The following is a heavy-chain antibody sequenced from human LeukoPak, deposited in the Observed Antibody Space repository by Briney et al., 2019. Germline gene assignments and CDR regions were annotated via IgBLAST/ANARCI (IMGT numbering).Heavy chain of an antibody. J-gene: IGHJ4*02. CDR2: IKEDGSET. D-gene: IGHD2-21*01. V-gene: IGHV3-7*01. Sequence: GGSLRLSCAASGFIFKKYWMNWVRQVPGKGLECLANIKEDGSETYYADSVKGRFTISRDNSMITLYLQMNSLRIEDTAVYYCARDRDPYYFDFWGQGTLVTVSS. CDR3: ARDRDPYYFDF. CDR1: GFIFKKYW.